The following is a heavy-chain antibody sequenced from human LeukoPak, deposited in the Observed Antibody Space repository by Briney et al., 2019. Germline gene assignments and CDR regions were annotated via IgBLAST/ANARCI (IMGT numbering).Heavy chain of an antibody. J-gene: IGHJ4*02. D-gene: IGHD4/OR15-4a*01. Sequence: PGGSLRLSCAASGFTFSDYWMSWVRQAPGKGLEWVANIKPDGSQIYYVGSVKGRFTISRDNAKGSLYLQMNSLRAEDTAVYYCARDAMVTDYWGRGTLVTVSS. CDR3: ARDAMVTDY. CDR2: IKPDGSQI. CDR1: GFTFSDYW. V-gene: IGHV3-7*01.